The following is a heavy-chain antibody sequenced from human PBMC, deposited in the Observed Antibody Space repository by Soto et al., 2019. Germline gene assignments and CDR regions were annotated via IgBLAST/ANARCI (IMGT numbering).Heavy chain of an antibody. D-gene: IGHD6-19*01. V-gene: IGHV4-39*01. J-gene: IGHJ4*02. CDR1: GGSISSSSYY. CDR3: ASLARKQWLVLG. CDR2: IYYSGST. Sequence: QLQLQESGPGLVKPSETLSLTCTVSGGSISSSSYYWGWIRQPPGKGLEWIGSIYYSGSTYYNPSLKSRVTLSVDTSKHQSSLKLSSVTAADTAVYYCASLARKQWLVLGWGQGTLVTVSS.